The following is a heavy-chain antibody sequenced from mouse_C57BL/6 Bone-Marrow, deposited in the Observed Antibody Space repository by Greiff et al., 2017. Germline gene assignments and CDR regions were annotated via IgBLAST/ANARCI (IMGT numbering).Heavy chain of an antibody. V-gene: IGHV1-59*01. D-gene: IGHD1-1*01. J-gene: IGHJ3*01. CDR3: ASHYYGTFAD. CDR2: IDPSDSYT. CDR1: GYTFTSYW. Sequence: QVQLQQPGAELVRPGTSVKLSCKASGYTFTSYWLHWVKQRPGQGLEWIGVIDPSDSYTNYNQKFKGKATLTVDTSSSTAYMQLSSLTSEDSAVYYCASHYYGTFADWGQGTLVTVSA.